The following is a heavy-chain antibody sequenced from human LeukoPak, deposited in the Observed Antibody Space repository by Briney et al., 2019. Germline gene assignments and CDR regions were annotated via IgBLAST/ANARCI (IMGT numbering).Heavy chain of an antibody. V-gene: IGHV1-69*13. D-gene: IGHD6-13*01. J-gene: IGHJ4*02. CDR2: IIPIFGTA. CDR3: ARVGIAAANYDY. Sequence: SVNVSCKASGGTFSSYAISWVRQAPGQGLEWMGGIIPIFGTANYAQKFQGRVTITADESTSTAYMELSSLRSEDTAVYYCARVGIAAANYDYWGQGTLVTVSS. CDR1: GGTFSSYA.